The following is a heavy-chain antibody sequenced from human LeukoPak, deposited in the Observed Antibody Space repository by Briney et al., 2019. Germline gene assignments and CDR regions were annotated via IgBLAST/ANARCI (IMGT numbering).Heavy chain of an antibody. V-gene: IGHV3-7*01. CDR1: GFTFSSYW. Sequence: GGSLRLSCAASGFTFSSYWMSWVRQAPGKGLEWVANIKQDGSEKYYVDSVKGRFTISRDNAKNSLYLQMNSLRAEDTAVYYCARAGLARSYGWVDYWGQGTLVTVSS. CDR3: ARAGLARSYGWVDY. CDR2: IKQDGSEK. D-gene: IGHD1-26*01. J-gene: IGHJ4*02.